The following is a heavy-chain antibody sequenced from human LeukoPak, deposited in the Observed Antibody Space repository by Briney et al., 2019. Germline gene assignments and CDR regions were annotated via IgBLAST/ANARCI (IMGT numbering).Heavy chain of an antibody. J-gene: IGHJ6*02. CDR2: IWYDGSNK. CDR1: GFTFSSYG. CDR3: ARNNGMDV. V-gene: IGHV3-33*01. Sequence: SGGSLRLSCAASGFTFSSYGMHWVRQAPGKGLEWVAVIWYDGSNKYYADSVKGRFTISRDNSKNTLYLQMNSLRAEDTALYHCARNNGMDVWGQGTTVIVSS.